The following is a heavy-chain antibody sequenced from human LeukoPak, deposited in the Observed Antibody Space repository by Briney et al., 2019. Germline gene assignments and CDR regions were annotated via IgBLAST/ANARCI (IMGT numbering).Heavy chain of an antibody. CDR3: AKESISGGTKWFDP. CDR1: GFTFDDYA. D-gene: IGHD6-19*01. CDR2: ISSSGTA. V-gene: IGHV3-23*01. J-gene: IGHJ5*02. Sequence: GGSLRLSCAASGFTFDDYAMNWDRQAPGKGLEWVSGISSSGTADYADSVKGRFTISRDNSKNILYLQMNSLRGEDTAVYYCAKESISGGTKWFDPWGQGTLVTVSS.